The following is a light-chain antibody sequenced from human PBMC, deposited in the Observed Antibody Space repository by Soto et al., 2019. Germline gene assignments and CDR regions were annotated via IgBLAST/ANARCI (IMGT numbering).Light chain of an antibody. Sequence: QSALTQPASVSGSPGQSITISCTGTSSDVGSYNLVSWYQQHPGKAPKLMIYEVSKRPSGVSNRFSGSKSGNTASLTISGLQAEDEAHYYCCSYAGSSTFHVVFGGGTKLTVL. J-gene: IGLJ2*01. CDR2: EVS. V-gene: IGLV2-23*02. CDR1: SSDVGSYNL. CDR3: CSYAGSSTFHVV.